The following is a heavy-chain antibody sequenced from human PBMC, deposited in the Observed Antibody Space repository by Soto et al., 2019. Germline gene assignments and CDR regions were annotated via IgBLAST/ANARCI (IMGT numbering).Heavy chain of an antibody. Sequence: QVQLVESGGGVVQPGRSLGLSCAASTFTFSNYAIHWVRQATGKGLEWVAHISYDGNNKYYADYVKGRFAISRDNSKKTLYLQMNNLRTEDTAVYYCARASRYCTNGVCLGDFDYWGQGTLVTVSS. D-gene: IGHD2-8*01. CDR2: ISYDGNNK. CDR3: ARASRYCTNGVCLGDFDY. CDR1: TFTFSNYA. V-gene: IGHV3-30*09. J-gene: IGHJ4*02.